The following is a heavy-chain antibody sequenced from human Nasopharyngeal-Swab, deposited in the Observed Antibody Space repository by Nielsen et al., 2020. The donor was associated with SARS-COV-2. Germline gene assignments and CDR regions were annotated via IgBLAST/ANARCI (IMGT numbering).Heavy chain of an antibody. CDR1: GFTFSSYS. CDR3: ARGPAARPPAPDYYYYYGMDV. J-gene: IGHJ6*02. Sequence: LSLTCAASGFTFSSYSMNWVRQAPGKGLEWVSYISSSSSTIYYADSVKGRFTISRDNAKNSLYLQMNSLRDEDTAVYYCARGPAARPPAPDYYYYYGMDVWGQGTTVTVSS. CDR2: ISSSSSTI. V-gene: IGHV3-48*02. D-gene: IGHD6-6*01.